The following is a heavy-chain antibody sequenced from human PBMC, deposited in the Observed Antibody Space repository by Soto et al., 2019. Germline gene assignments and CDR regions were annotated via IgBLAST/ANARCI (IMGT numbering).Heavy chain of an antibody. Sequence: QVQLVQSGAEVKKPGSSVKVSCKASGGTFSSYAISWVRQAPGQGLEWMGGIIPIFGTANYAQKFQGRVTITADESTSTADMGLSRLRSEDTAVYYCARLGYCTNGVCYTTPYYYYGMDVWGQGTTVTVSS. D-gene: IGHD2-8*01. CDR3: ARLGYCTNGVCYTTPYYYYGMDV. J-gene: IGHJ6*02. CDR1: GGTFSSYA. CDR2: IIPIFGTA. V-gene: IGHV1-69*01.